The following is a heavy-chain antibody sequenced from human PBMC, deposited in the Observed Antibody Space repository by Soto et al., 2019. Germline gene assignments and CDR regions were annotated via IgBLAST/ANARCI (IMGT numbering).Heavy chain of an antibody. CDR3: TRGPRAYCSGGNCYPSDY. V-gene: IGHV3-72*01. CDR2: TRNKANSYTT. J-gene: IGHJ4*02. CDR1: GFTFSDHY. Sequence: GGSLRLSCAASGFTFSDHYMDWVRQAPGKGLEWVGRTRNKANSYTTEYAASVKGRFTISRDDSKNSLHRQMNSLKTEDTAVYYCTRGPRAYCSGGNCYPSDYWGQGTLVTVSS. D-gene: IGHD2-15*01.